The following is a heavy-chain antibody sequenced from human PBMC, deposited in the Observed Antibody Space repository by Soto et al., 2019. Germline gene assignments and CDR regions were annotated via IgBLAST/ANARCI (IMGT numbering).Heavy chain of an antibody. CDR2: IYYSGSS. CDR1: GGSISSSSYY. V-gene: IGHV4-39*01. J-gene: IGHJ6*02. D-gene: IGHD4-17*01. Sequence: QLQLQESGPGLVKPSETLSLTCTVSGGSISSSSYYWGWIRQPPGKGLEWIGSIYYSGSSYYNPSLKSRVTXSXXTSKNRSSLKLSSVTAADTAVYYCRVWDGDDSFHCYYGMDVWGQGTTVTVSS. CDR3: RVWDGDDSFHCYYGMDV.